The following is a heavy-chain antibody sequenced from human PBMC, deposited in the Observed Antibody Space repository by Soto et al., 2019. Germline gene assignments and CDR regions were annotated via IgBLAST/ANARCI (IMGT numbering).Heavy chain of an antibody. D-gene: IGHD6-13*01. CDR2: IYPSGGST. V-gene: IGHV3-23*01. CDR3: PRVDVSTAGSFDY. Sequence: WGSLSLSCVASGFTFSGHGLSWVRQAPGKGLEWVSTIYPSGGSTFYADSVKGLFTFSRDNSKNSSYLQMNSMSVGDAAVFLSPRVDVSTAGSFDYWGQGALVTVYS. J-gene: IGHJ4*02. CDR1: GFTFSGHG.